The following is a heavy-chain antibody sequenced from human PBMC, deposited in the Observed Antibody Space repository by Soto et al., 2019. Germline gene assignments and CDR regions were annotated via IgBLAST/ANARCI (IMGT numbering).Heavy chain of an antibody. Sequence: QVQLVQSAAEVKKPGASVKVSCKTSGYIFTNYGISWVRQAPGQGLEWMGWISAYDGLTNHSQKFQGRVTMTTDTSTGTAYMELRSLSSDDAAVYYCARVRYHDTSGYYDVDYWGQGTLVTVSS. D-gene: IGHD3-22*01. CDR3: ARVRYHDTSGYYDVDY. CDR2: ISAYDGLT. CDR1: GYIFTNYG. J-gene: IGHJ4*02. V-gene: IGHV1-18*01.